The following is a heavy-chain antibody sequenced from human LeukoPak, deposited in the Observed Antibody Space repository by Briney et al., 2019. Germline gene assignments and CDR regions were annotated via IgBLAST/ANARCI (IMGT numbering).Heavy chain of an antibody. J-gene: IGHJ4*02. CDR1: GYTFTSYG. D-gene: IGHD3-22*01. V-gene: IGHV1-18*01. Sequence: ASAKVSCKASGYTFTSYGISWVRQAPGHGLEWMGWISAYNGNTNYAQKLQGRVTMTTDTSTSTAYMELRSLRSDDTAVYYCARSYYYDSSGYYRRTDYWGQGTLVTVSS. CDR2: ISAYNGNT. CDR3: ARSYYYDSSGYYRRTDY.